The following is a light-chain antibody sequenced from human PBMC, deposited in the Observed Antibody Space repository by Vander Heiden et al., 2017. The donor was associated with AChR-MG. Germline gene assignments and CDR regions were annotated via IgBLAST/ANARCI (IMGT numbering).Light chain of an antibody. J-gene: IGKJ3*01. CDR1: QSVSSSS. CDR2: GAS. Sequence: EIVLTQSPGTLSLSPGERATLSCRASQSVSSSSLAWYQQKPGQAPRLLIYGASSRATGIPDRFGGSGSGTDFTLTISRLEPEDFAVYYCQQDGSSFTFGPRTKVEIK. V-gene: IGKV3-20*01. CDR3: QQDGSSFT.